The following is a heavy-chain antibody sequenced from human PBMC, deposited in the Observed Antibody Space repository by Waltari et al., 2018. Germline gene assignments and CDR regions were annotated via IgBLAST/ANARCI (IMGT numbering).Heavy chain of an antibody. Sequence: EVQLVESGGGLIQPGGSMRLSCAASGFTVSSNYMSWVRKAPGKGLEWVSVIYSGGSTYYADSVKGRFTISRDNSKNTLYLQMNSLRAEDTAVYYCARERPLWGSGWYYFDYWGQGTLVTVSS. CDR2: IYSGGST. V-gene: IGHV3-53*01. J-gene: IGHJ4*02. CDR3: ARERPLWGSGWYYFDY. CDR1: GFTVSSNY. D-gene: IGHD6-19*01.